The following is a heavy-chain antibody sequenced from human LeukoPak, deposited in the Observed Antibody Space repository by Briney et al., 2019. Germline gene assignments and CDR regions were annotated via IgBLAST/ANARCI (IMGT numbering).Heavy chain of an antibody. D-gene: IGHD5-12*01. V-gene: IGHV1-2*02. CDR2: INPNSGGT. CDR3: AREFNYDWSRYHFDY. CDR1: GYTFTVYF. J-gene: IGHJ4*02. Sequence: ASVKVSCKASGYTFTVYFMHWVRQAPGQGLEWMGWINPNSGGTNYAQKFQGRVTMTGDTSISTAYMELSRLRSDDTAVYYCAREFNYDWSRYHFDYCVPGTLVNGSS.